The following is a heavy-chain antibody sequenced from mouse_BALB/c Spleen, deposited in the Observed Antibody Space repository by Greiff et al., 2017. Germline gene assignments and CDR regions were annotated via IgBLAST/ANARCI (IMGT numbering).Heavy chain of an antibody. D-gene: IGHD1-2*01. Sequence: VQLQQSGPELVKPGASVKISCKASGYAFSSSWMNWVKQRPGQGLEWIGRIYPGDGDTNYNGKFKGKATLTADKSSSTAYMQLCSLTSVDSAVYFCAIYGYDYAMDYWGQGTSVTVSS. CDR2: IYPGDGDT. CDR1: GYAFSSSW. J-gene: IGHJ4*01. CDR3: AIYGYDYAMDY. V-gene: IGHV1-82*01.